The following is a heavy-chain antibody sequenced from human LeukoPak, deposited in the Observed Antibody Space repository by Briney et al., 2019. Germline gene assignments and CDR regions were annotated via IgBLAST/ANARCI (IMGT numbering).Heavy chain of an antibody. CDR2: INPSGGST. Sequence: GASVKVSCKASGYTFTSYYMHWVRQAPGQGLEWMGIINPSGGSTSYAQKFQGRVTMTRDTSTSTVYMELSSLRSEDTAVYYCARDLFEEAAAGDFDYWGQGTLVTVSS. J-gene: IGHJ4*02. CDR1: GYTFTSYY. V-gene: IGHV1-46*01. CDR3: ARDLFEEAAAGDFDY. D-gene: IGHD6-13*01.